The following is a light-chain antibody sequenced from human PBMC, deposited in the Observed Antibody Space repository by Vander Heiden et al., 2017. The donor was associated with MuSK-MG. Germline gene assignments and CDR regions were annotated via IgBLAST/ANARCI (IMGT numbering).Light chain of an antibody. Sequence: DIQMTQSPSSLSASVGDRVTIPCRESQGISNSLAWFQQRPGKAPKSLFYAASTLQRGVPSKFSGSGSGTDFTLTISILQPEDFATYYCQQYDSYPLTFGGGTKVEIK. CDR1: QGISNS. CDR2: AAS. V-gene: IGKV1-16*02. CDR3: QQYDSYPLT. J-gene: IGKJ4*01.